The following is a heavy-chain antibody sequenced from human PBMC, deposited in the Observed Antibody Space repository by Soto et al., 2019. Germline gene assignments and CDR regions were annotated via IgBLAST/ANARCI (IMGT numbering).Heavy chain of an antibody. CDR1: GDTFKNCV. V-gene: IGHV1-69*05. D-gene: IGHD3-10*01. J-gene: IGHJ6*02. CDR3: AAELGFGKLSVV. CDR2: IIPLFGTT. Sequence: SVKVSYKASGDTFKNCVISWVRQAPGQGLEWMGGIIPLFGTTDFAQRFQGRLTITTDESTTTAYMELSRLRSEDTATYYCAAELGFGKLSVVWGQGTTVTVS.